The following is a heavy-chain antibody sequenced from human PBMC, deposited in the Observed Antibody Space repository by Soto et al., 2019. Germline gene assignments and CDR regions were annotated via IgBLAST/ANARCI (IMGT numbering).Heavy chain of an antibody. CDR1: GGSISSYY. D-gene: IGHD6-6*01. J-gene: IGHJ5*02. Sequence: QVQLQESGPGLVKPSETLSLTCTVSGGSISSYYWSWIRQPPGKGLEWIGYIYYSGSTNYNPSLKSRVTISVDTSKNQFSLKLSSVTAADTAVYYCARQIPYSSSYNWFDPWGQGTLVTVSS. CDR2: IYYSGST. CDR3: ARQIPYSSSYNWFDP. V-gene: IGHV4-59*08.